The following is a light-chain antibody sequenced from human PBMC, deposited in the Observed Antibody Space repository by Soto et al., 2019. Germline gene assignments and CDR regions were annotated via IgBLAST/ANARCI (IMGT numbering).Light chain of an antibody. CDR3: CSYAGGNTLI. CDR2: EVN. J-gene: IGLJ2*01. CDR1: NGDVGSYDL. V-gene: IGLV2-23*02. Sequence: QSALTQPASVSGSPGQSITISCTGTNGDVGSYDLVSWYQQYPGKAPKLIIYEVNKRPSGVSNRFSGAKSGNTASQTISGLQTEDEADYDCCSYAGGNTLIFGGGTKVTVL.